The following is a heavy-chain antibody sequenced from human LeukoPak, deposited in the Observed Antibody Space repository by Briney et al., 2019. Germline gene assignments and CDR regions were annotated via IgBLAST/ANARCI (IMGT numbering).Heavy chain of an antibody. Sequence: SETLSLTCTVSGGSISSGSYYWSWIRQPAGKGLEWIGRIYTSGSTNYNPSLKSRVTISVDTSKNQFSLKLSSVTAADTAVYYCARGRLRYFDWPTKGVEYYGMDVWGQGTTVTVSS. D-gene: IGHD3-9*01. CDR3: ARGRLRYFDWPTKGVEYYGMDV. V-gene: IGHV4-61*02. CDR2: IYTSGST. CDR1: GGSISSGSYY. J-gene: IGHJ6*02.